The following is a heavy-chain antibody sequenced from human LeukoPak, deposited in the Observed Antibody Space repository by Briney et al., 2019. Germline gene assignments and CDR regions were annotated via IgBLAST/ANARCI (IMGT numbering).Heavy chain of an antibody. CDR2: IYYSGST. CDR3: ASHLPGYYYMDV. J-gene: IGHJ6*03. D-gene: IGHD7-27*01. V-gene: IGHV4-59*11. Sequence: SETLSLTCTVSGGSISSHYWSWIRQPPGKGLEWIGYIYYSGSTNCNPSLKSRVTISVDTSKNQFSLKLSSVTAADTAVYYCASHLPGYYYMDVWGKGTTVTVSS. CDR1: GGSISSHY.